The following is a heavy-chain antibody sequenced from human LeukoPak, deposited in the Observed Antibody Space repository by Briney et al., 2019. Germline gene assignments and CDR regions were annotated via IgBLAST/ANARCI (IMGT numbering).Heavy chain of an antibody. J-gene: IGHJ6*03. D-gene: IGHD3-10*01. Sequence: PGGSLRLSCAASGFTFTNYCIHWVSHAPGMGPEWGAVISYDGSNKYYADSVKDRFTISRDNSKNTLYLQMNSLRPEDTAVYYCARDPTMVRGTMDVWGKGTTVTVSS. CDR3: ARDPTMVRGTMDV. CDR1: GFTFTNYC. V-gene: IGHV3-30*04. CDR2: ISYDGSNK.